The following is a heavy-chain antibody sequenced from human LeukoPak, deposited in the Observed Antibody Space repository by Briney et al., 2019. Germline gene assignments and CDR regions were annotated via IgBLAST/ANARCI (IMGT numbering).Heavy chain of an antibody. CDR1: GFTFSSYE. D-gene: IGHD3-3*01. CDR2: ISSSGSTI. V-gene: IGHV3-48*03. J-gene: IGHJ3*02. CDR3: ARVKYFDFWSGNDAFDI. Sequence: PGGSLRLSCAASGFTFSSYEMNWVRQAPGKGLEWVSYISSSGSTIYYADSVKGRFTISRDNAKNSLYLQMNSLRAEDTAVYYCARVKYFDFWSGNDAFDIWGQGTMVTVSS.